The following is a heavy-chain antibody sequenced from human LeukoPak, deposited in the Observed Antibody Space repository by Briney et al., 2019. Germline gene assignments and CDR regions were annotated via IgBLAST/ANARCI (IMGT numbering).Heavy chain of an antibody. Sequence: SETLSLTCTVSGGSISSSSYYWGWIRQPPGKGLEWIGEIYHSGSTNYNPSLKSRVTISVDKSKNQFSLKLSSVTAADTAVYYCARMGSVVPAAMSWFDPWGQGTLVTVSS. CDR1: GGSISSSSYY. CDR3: ARMGSVVPAAMSWFDP. CDR2: IYHSGST. D-gene: IGHD2-2*01. J-gene: IGHJ5*02. V-gene: IGHV4-39*07.